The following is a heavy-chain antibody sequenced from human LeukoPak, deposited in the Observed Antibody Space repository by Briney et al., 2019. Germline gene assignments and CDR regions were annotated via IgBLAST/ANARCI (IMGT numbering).Heavy chain of an antibody. CDR2: VTGSRGST. V-gene: IGHV3-23*01. CDR1: GFTFSSYA. Sequence: PGGSLRLSCAASGFTFSSYAMSWVRQAPGKGLEWVSGVTGSRGSTYYADSVKGRFTISRDNAKNSLYLQMNSLRAEDTAVYYCAELGITMIGGVWGKGTAVTISS. J-gene: IGHJ6*04. CDR3: AELGITMIGGV. D-gene: IGHD3-10*02.